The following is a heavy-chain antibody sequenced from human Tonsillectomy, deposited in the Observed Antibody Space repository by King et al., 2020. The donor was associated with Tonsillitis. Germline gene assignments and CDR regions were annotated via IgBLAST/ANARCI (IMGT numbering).Heavy chain of an antibody. CDR1: GDSVSSNRAA. V-gene: IGHV6-1*01. Sequence: VQLQQSGPGVLKPSQTLSLTCAISGDSVSSNRAAWNWIRQSPSRGLEWLGRTYYRSKWYNDYELSVTSRITISTDTSKNQFSLQLDSVTPDDTAVYYCVRRAEDNSYFDYWGQGTLVTVSS. CDR3: VRRAEDNSYFDY. CDR2: TYYRSKWYN. J-gene: IGHJ4*02.